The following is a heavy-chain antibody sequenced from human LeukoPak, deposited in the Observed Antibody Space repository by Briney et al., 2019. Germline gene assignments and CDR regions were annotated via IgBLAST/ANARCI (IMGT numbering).Heavy chain of an antibody. Sequence: ASVKVSCKVSGYTLTELSMHWVRQAPGKGLEWMGGFDPEDGEIIYAQKFQGRVTMTEDTSTDTAYMELSSLRSEDTAVYYCATGPYCSSTSCYRDYYYYMDVWGKGTTVTVSS. J-gene: IGHJ6*03. CDR2: FDPEDGEI. CDR1: GYTLTELS. V-gene: IGHV1-24*01. CDR3: ATGPYCSSTSCYRDYYYYMDV. D-gene: IGHD2-2*01.